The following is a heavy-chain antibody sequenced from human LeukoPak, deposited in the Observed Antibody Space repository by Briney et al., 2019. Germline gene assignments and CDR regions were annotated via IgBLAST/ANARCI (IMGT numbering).Heavy chain of an antibody. D-gene: IGHD1-26*01. CDR3: TRALLKGSRPLDY. CDR1: GFTFGDYA. V-gene: IGHV3-49*04. J-gene: IGHJ4*02. Sequence: SGGSLRLSCTASGFTFGDYAMSWVRQAPGKGLEWVGFIRSKAYGGTTEYAASVKGRFTISRDDSKSIAYLQMNSLKTEDTAVYYCTRALLKGSRPLDYWGQGTLVTVSS. CDR2: IRSKAYGGTT.